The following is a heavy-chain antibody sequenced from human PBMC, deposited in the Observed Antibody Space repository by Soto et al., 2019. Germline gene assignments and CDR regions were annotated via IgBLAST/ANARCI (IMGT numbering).Heavy chain of an antibody. J-gene: IGHJ4*02. CDR3: AKTIAYSDGYCSSTSCYNFDY. D-gene: IGHD2-2*01. CDR2: ISGSGGST. V-gene: IGHV3-23*01. Sequence: EVQLLESGGGLVQPGGSLRLCCAASGFTFSSYAMSWVRQAPGKGLEWVSAISGSGGSTYYADSVKGRFTISRDNSKNTLYLQMNSLRAEDTAVYYCAKTIAYSDGYCSSTSCYNFDYWGQGTLVTVSS. CDR1: GFTFSSYA.